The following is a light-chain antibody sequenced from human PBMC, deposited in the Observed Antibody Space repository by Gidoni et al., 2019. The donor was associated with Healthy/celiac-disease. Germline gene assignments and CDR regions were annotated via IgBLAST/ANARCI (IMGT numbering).Light chain of an antibody. J-gene: IGKJ1*01. CDR2: WAS. CDR3: QQYSSTPWT. CDR1: QSVLYSSNNKNY. Sequence: DIVMTQSPDSLAVSLGVTATINCKSSQSVLYSSNNKNYLAWYQQKPGQPPKLLIYWASTRESGVPDRFSGSGSGTDFTLTISSLQAEDVAVYYCQQYSSTPWTFXQXTKVEIK. V-gene: IGKV4-1*01.